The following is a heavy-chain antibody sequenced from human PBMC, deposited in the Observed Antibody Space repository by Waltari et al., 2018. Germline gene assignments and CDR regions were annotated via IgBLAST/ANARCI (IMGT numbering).Heavy chain of an antibody. D-gene: IGHD6-13*01. Sequence: QTTLKDSRPTLVQPTLTLNPTSSISPFSLTTRGAGLAWIRQPQGKALEWLALIYWNDDKRYSTSLKSRLTITKDTSKNQVVLTMTNMDPVDTATYYCAHSFSSTADFDYWGQGTLVTVSS. V-gene: IGHV2-5*01. CDR1: PFSLTTRGAG. CDR2: IYWNDDK. CDR3: AHSFSSTADFDY. J-gene: IGHJ4*02.